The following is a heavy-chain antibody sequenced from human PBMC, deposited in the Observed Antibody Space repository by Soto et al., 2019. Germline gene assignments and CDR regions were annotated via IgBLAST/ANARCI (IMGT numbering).Heavy chain of an antibody. V-gene: IGHV1-46*01. Sequence: GASVKVSCKASGYTFTNSLIHWVRQAPRQGLEWMGILNPSGGSTSYAQKFQGRVTMTRDTPTSTVYMERSSLRSEDTAVYYCARETNSDILTGSRPYYFDYWGQGTLVTVSS. J-gene: IGHJ4*02. CDR3: ARETNSDILTGSRPYYFDY. CDR1: GYTFTNSL. D-gene: IGHD3-9*01. CDR2: LNPSGGST.